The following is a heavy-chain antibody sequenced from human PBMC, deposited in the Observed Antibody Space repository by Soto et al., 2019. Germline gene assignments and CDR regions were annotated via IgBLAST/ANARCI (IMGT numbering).Heavy chain of an antibody. D-gene: IGHD3-3*01. J-gene: IGHJ5*01. CDR3: ASVTIFGVVIIPTWFDT. CDR1: GGSISSSSYY. Sequence: SETLSLTCTVSGGSISSSSYYWGWIRQPPGKGLEWIGSIYYSGSTYYNPSLKSRVTISVDTSKNQFSLKLSSVTAADTAVYYCASVTIFGVVIIPTWFDTWGQDTLVTVSS. V-gene: IGHV4-39*01. CDR2: IYYSGST.